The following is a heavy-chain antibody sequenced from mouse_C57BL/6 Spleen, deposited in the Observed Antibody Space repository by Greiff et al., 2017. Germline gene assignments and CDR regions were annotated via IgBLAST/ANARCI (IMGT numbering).Heavy chain of an antibody. V-gene: IGHV1-26*01. CDR2: INPNNGGT. CDR1: GYTFTDYY. Sequence: VQLQHSGPELVTPGASVKISCKASGYTFTDYYMNWVKQSHGKSLEWIGDINPNNGGTSYNQKFKGKATLTVDKSSSTAYMELRGLTSEDSAVYFCARGESNWDGFAYWGQGTLVTVSA. D-gene: IGHD4-1*01. CDR3: ARGESNWDGFAY. J-gene: IGHJ3*01.